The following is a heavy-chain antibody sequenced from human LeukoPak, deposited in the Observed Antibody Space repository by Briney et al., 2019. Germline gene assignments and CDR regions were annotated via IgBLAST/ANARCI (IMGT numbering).Heavy chain of an antibody. Sequence: GGSLRLSCAASGVTFSSYGMHWVRQAPGKGLEWVAFIRYDGSNKYYADSVKGRFTISRDNSKNTLYLQMNSLRAEDTAVYYCAADGDYLTPFDYWGQGTLVTVSS. CDR1: GVTFSSYG. J-gene: IGHJ4*02. CDR3: AADGDYLTPFDY. V-gene: IGHV3-30*02. D-gene: IGHD4-17*01. CDR2: IRYDGSNK.